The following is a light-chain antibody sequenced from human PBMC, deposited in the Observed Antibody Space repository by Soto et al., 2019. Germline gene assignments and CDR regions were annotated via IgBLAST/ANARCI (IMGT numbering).Light chain of an antibody. Sequence: DIQMTQSPSTLSASVGDRVTITCRASQSISNWLAWYQQKPGKAPKLLIHKASSLESGVPSRFSGSGSGTEFTLTISSLQPDDFATYYCQQYNSYRWTFGQGTNVEIK. CDR3: QQYNSYRWT. J-gene: IGKJ1*01. CDR2: KAS. CDR1: QSISNW. V-gene: IGKV1-5*03.